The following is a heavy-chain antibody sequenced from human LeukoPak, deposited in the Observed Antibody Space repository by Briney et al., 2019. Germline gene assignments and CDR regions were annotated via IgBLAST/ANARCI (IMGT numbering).Heavy chain of an antibody. CDR1: GYTFTGYY. CDR2: INPNSGGS. Sequence: ASVKVSCKASGYTFTGYYMHWVRQAPGQGLEWMGWINPNSGGSNYAQKFQGRVTMTRDTSISTAYMELSRLRSDDTAVYYCARTGRLRFTGGFDIWGQGTMVTVSS. CDR3: ARTGRLRFTGGFDI. D-gene: IGHD4-17*01. J-gene: IGHJ3*02. V-gene: IGHV1-2*02.